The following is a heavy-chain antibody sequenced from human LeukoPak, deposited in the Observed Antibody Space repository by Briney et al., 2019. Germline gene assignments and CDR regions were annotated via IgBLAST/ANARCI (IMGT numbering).Heavy chain of an antibody. CDR1: GGTFSSYA. CDR2: IIPILGIA. Sequence: GASVKVSCKASGGTFSSYAISWVRQAPGQGLEWMGRIIPILGIANYAQKFQGRVTITADKSTSTAYMELSSLRSEDTAVYYCARGRDYDFWSGYLAGYYYYGMDVWGQGTTVTVSS. J-gene: IGHJ6*02. CDR3: ARGRDYDFWSGYLAGYYYYGMDV. D-gene: IGHD3-3*01. V-gene: IGHV1-69*04.